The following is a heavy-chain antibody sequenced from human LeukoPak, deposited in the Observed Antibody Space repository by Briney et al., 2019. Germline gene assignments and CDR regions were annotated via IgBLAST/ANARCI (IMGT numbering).Heavy chain of an antibody. Sequence: GGSLRLSCAASGLTFSNYWMSWVRQAPGKGLEWVANIKQDGSDKYFVDSVKGRFTISRDNAKNSLYLQMNSLRVEDPAVYYFARNGGQSGSGSDNWFDPWGQGALVTVSS. V-gene: IGHV3-7*01. CDR1: GLTFSNYW. D-gene: IGHD1-26*01. CDR2: IKQDGSDK. CDR3: ARNGGQSGSGSDNWFDP. J-gene: IGHJ5*02.